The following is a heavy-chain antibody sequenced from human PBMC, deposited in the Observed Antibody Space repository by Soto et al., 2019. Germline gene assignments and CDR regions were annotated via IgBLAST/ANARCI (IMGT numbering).Heavy chain of an antibody. J-gene: IGHJ4*02. CDR1: GYTFTCYG. CDR3: ARDKGYCGGDCYSYYFDY. Sequence: VSVKVSCKASGYTFTCYGISWVRQAPGQGLEWMGWISAYNGNTNYAQKLQGRVTMTTDTSTSTAYMELRSLRSDDTAVYYCARDKGYCGGDCYSYYFDYWGQGTLVTVSS. CDR2: ISAYNGNT. V-gene: IGHV1-18*01. D-gene: IGHD2-21*02.